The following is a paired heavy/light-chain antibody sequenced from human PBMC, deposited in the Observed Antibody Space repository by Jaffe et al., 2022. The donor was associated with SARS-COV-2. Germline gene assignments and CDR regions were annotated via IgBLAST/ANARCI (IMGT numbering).Light chain of an antibody. J-gene: IGLJ2*01. CDR1: NIGSKS. CDR3: QVWDSGSDHPGV. CDR2: YDF. V-gene: IGLV3-21*04. Sequence: SYVLTQPPSVSVAPGKTAKITCGGNNIGSKSVHWYQQKPGQAPVLVIYYDFERPSGIPERFSGSNSGNTATLTISRVEAGDEADYSCQVWDSGSDHPGVFGGGTKLTVL.
Heavy chain of an antibody. CDR2: IIPIIGTA. V-gene: IGHV1-69*01. J-gene: IGHJ4*02. D-gene: IGHD2-2*01. CDR3: AKCPLSSSSYYFYY. CDR1: GGTFSKYA. Sequence: QVQLVQSGTEVRKPGSSVKVSCKASGGTFSKYAINWVRQAPGQGLEWMGGIIPIIGTANSAQNFQGRVTITADESTSTAYMELSSLRSDDTAVYYCAKCPLSSSSYYFYYWGQGTLVTVSS.